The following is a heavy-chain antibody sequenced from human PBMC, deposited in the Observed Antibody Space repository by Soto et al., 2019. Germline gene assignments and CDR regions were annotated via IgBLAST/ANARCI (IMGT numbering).Heavy chain of an antibody. V-gene: IGHV1-18*01. CDR2: INVYNGNT. CDR1: CYTFTNYG. CDR3: ARGVGSGSYYNQYNWFDP. D-gene: IGHD3-10*01. Sequence: ASVKVSCKDSCYTFTNYGISLLRHYPGQWLEWMGWINVYNGNTKYAQKVQGRVTMTTDTSTSTAYMELRSLRSDDTAVYYCARGVGSGSYYNQYNWFDPWGQGTLVTVSS. J-gene: IGHJ5*02.